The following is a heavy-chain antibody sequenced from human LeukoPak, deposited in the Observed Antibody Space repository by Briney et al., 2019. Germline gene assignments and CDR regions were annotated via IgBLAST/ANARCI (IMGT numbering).Heavy chain of an antibody. J-gene: IGHJ5*02. Sequence: PGGSLRLSCSASGFTFSSYAMHWVRQAPGKGLEYVSAISSNGGSTYYADSVKGRLTISRDNSKNTLYLQMSSLRAEDTAVYYCVKVTSSSWYFSWFDPWGQGTLVTVSS. V-gene: IGHV3-64D*06. CDR3: VKVTSSSWYFSWFDP. CDR1: GFTFSSYA. D-gene: IGHD6-13*01. CDR2: ISSNGGST.